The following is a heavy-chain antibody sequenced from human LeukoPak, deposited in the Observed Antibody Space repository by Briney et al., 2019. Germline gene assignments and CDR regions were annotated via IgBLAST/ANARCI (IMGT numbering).Heavy chain of an antibody. Sequence: PGGSLRLSCAATGFTFSSYWMSWVRQAPGKGLEWEANIKQDGSEKSYVDSVKGRFAVSRDNAINSLFLQVNSLRVEDTAVYYCARSARGDESAYYYMDHWGQGTLVTVSS. J-gene: IGHJ4*02. CDR3: ARSARGDESAYYYMDH. CDR1: GFTFSSYW. CDR2: IKQDGSEK. D-gene: IGHD3-22*01. V-gene: IGHV3-7*01.